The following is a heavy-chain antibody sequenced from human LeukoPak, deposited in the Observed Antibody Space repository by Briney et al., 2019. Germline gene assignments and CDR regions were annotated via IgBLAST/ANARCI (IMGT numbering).Heavy chain of an antibody. CDR3: ARDDVAVTGALDF. J-gene: IGHJ4*02. CDR2: IWYDGSNK. Sequence: PGRSLRLSCAASGYTFSSYGMHWVRQAPGKGLEWVPVIWYDGSNKYYADSVKGRFTISRDNSKNTLYLQMNSLRAEDTAVYYCARDDVAVTGALDFWGQGTLVTISS. CDR1: GYTFSSYG. D-gene: IGHD6-19*01. V-gene: IGHV3-33*01.